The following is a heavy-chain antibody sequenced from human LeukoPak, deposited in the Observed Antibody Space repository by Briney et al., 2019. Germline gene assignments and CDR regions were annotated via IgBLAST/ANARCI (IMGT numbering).Heavy chain of an antibody. CDR1: GGSISSYY. V-gene: IGHV4-59*01. CDR3: ARGTAYDSPDY. D-gene: IGHD3-22*01. J-gene: IGHJ4*02. CDR2: IYYSGST. Sequence: PSETLSLTCTVSGGSISSYYWSWIRQPPGKGLEWIGYIYYSGSTNYNPSLKSRVTISVDTSKNQFSLKLSSVTAADTAVYYCARGTAYDSPDYWGQGTLVTVSS.